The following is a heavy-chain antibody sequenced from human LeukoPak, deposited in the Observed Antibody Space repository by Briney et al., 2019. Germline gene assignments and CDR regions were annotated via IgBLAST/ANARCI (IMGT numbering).Heavy chain of an antibody. CDR3: ARAYSGSYYVGYYYYYMDV. CDR1: GVSISSGSYY. CDR2: IYTSGTT. Sequence: PSETLSLTCTVSGVSISSGSYYWSWIRQPAGKGLEWIGRIYTSGTTNYNPSLKSRITISGDTAKNQFSLKLSSVTAADTAVYYCARAYSGSYYVGYYYYYMDVWGKGTTVTVSS. D-gene: IGHD1-26*01. J-gene: IGHJ6*03. V-gene: IGHV4-61*02.